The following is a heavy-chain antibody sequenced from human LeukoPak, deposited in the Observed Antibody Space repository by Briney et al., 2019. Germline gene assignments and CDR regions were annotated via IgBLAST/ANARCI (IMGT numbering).Heavy chain of an antibody. Sequence: SQTLSLTCDVSGDSVSSNSAAWNWLRQSPSRGLEWLGRTYTRSKLYNYSAESVKSPITINPPTSKNQFSLQLNSVTPEDTAVYYCARAYCTSSSCYIDYWGQGTLVTVSS. CDR1: GDSVSSNSAA. CDR3: ARAYCTSSSCYIDY. J-gene: IGHJ4*01. D-gene: IGHD2-2*02. V-gene: IGHV6-1*01. CDR2: TYTRSKLYN.